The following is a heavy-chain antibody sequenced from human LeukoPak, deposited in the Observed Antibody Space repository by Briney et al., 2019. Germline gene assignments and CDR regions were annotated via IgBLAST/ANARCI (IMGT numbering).Heavy chain of an antibody. Sequence: GGSLRLSCAASGFTFSSYWMSWVRQAPGKGLQWVANIKQDGSQKYYVDSVKGRFTISRDNAKNSLYLQMNSLRAEDTAMYYCTCPSAAGPNWGQGTLVTVSS. J-gene: IGHJ4*02. CDR3: TCPSAAGPN. D-gene: IGHD6-13*01. V-gene: IGHV3-7*03. CDR2: IKQDGSQK. CDR1: GFTFSSYW.